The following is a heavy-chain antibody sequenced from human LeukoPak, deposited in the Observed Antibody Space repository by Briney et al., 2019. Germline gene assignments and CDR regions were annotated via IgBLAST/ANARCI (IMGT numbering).Heavy chain of an antibody. D-gene: IGHD4-17*01. CDR2: IYYSGST. Sequence: PSETLSLICTVSGGSISSYYWSWIRQPPGKGLEWIGYIYYSGSTNYNPSLKSRVTISVDTSKNQFSLKLSSVTAADTAVYYCARVGDYGDYYYYGMDVWGQGTTVTVSS. CDR3: ARVGDYGDYYYYGMDV. J-gene: IGHJ6*02. V-gene: IGHV4-59*01. CDR1: GGSISSYY.